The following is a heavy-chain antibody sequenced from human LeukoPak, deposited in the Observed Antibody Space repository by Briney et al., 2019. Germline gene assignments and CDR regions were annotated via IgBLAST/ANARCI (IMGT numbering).Heavy chain of an antibody. CDR3: ARARKTKQTNSNYDY. V-gene: IGHV3-7*01. Sequence: GGSLRPSCAAFGFTFSSYWMSWVRQAPGKGLEWVANIKQDGSEKYYVDSVKGRFTISRDNAKNSLYLQMNSLRAEDTAVYYCARARKTKQTNSNYDYWGQGTLVTVSS. CDR2: IKQDGSEK. D-gene: IGHD4-11*01. J-gene: IGHJ4*02. CDR1: GFTFSSYW.